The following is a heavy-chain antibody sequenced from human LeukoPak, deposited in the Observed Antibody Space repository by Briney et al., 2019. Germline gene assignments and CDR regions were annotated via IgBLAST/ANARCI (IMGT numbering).Heavy chain of an antibody. CDR2: IGTGNNK. Sequence: GGCLRLSCEASGFTFSSYEMNWVRQTPGKGLEWVSYIGTGNNKHYAESIKGRFTTSRDDAKNALYLHMDSLKAEDTAVYYCAREQIRCRGDCNDDWGQGTLVTVSS. CDR3: AREQIRCRGDCNDD. V-gene: IGHV3-48*03. CDR1: GFTFSSYE. J-gene: IGHJ4*02. D-gene: IGHD2-21*02.